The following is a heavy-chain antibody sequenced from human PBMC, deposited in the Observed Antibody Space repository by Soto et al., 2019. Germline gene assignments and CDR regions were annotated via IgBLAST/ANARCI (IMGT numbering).Heavy chain of an antibody. CDR3: ARARSSGWYSFWFDP. J-gene: IGHJ5*02. Sequence: GESLKISWKGSGYSITSYWIGWVRQMPGKGLEWMGIIYPGDSDTRYSPSFQGQVTISADKSISTAYLQWSSLKASDTAMYYCARARSSGWYSFWFDPWGQGTLVTVSS. CDR2: IYPGDSDT. D-gene: IGHD6-19*01. CDR1: GYSITSYW. V-gene: IGHV5-51*01.